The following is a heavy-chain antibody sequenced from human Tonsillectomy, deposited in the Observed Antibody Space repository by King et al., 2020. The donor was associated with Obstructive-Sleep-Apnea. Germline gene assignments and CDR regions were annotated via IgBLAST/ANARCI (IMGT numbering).Heavy chain of an antibody. Sequence: QLVQSGGGLVQPGGSLRLSCAASGFTVSSNYMSWVRQAPGKGLEWVSVFYSGGSTYYADSVEGRFTTSRDNSKNTLYLQMNSLRAEDTAVYYCASIPEGATPDALHIWGQGTMVTVSS. J-gene: IGHJ3*02. D-gene: IGHD1-26*01. CDR3: ASIPEGATPDALHI. CDR1: GFTVSSNY. CDR2: FYSGGST. V-gene: IGHV3-66*01.